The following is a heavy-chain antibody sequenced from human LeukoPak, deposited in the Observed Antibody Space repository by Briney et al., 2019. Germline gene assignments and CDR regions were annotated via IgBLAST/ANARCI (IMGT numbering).Heavy chain of an antibody. Sequence: SQTLSLTCAISADSVSSNSAAWNWIRQSPSRGLEWLGRTYYRPKWYKDYAVSVKSRITINPDTSKNQFSLQLNSVTPEDTAVYYCARSTYGDYDYYYYGMDVWGQGTTVTVSS. CDR3: ARSTYGDYDYYYYGMDV. V-gene: IGHV6-1*01. CDR1: ADSVSSNSAA. J-gene: IGHJ6*02. D-gene: IGHD4-17*01. CDR2: TYYRPKWYK.